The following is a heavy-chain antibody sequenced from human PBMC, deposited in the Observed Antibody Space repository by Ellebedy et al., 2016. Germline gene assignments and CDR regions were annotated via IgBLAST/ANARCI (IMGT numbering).Heavy chain of an antibody. V-gene: IGHV1-18*01. CDR2: ISAYNGNT. Sequence: ASVKVSCKASGYTFSSYGMSWVRQAPGQGLEWMGWISAYNGNTNYAQKLQGIVTMTTETYTTTAYMELRSLRSDDTAVYECARGSSGWMAIDYWGQGTLVTVSS. D-gene: IGHD6-19*01. CDR1: GYTFSSYG. J-gene: IGHJ4*02. CDR3: ARGSSGWMAIDY.